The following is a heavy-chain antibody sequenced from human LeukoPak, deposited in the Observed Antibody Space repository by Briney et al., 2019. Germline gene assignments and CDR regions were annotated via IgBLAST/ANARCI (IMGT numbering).Heavy chain of an antibody. V-gene: IGHV3-15*01. D-gene: IGHD2-2*01. CDR2: IKSKTDGGTT. CDR1: GFTFSNAW. CDR3: TTPTNARPFFDY. Sequence: GGSLRLSCAASGFTFSNAWMSWVRQAPGMGLEWVGRIKSKTDGGTTDYAAPVKGRFTISRDDSKNTLYLQMNSLKTEDTAVYYCTTPTNARPFFDYWGQGTLVTVSS. J-gene: IGHJ4*02.